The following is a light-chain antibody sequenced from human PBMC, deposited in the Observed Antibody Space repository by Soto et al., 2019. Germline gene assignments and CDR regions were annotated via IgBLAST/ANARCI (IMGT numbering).Light chain of an antibody. V-gene: IGKV1-5*03. CDR1: QSVNTW. Sequence: DIQMTQSPSTLSASVGDRVTFTCRASQSVNTWLAWYQQKPGKAPKRLIYKASNLEGGVPLRFRGSGSGTEFTLTIGSLQPDDFATYYCQQYNSFPPAFGQGTKVEI. CDR3: QQYNSFPPA. CDR2: KAS. J-gene: IGKJ1*01.